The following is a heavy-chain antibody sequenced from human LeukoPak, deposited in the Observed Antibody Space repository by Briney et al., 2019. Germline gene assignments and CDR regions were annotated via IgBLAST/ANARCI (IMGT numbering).Heavy chain of an antibody. V-gene: IGHV1-18*01. CDR3: ARDEGSAGYDILTDNWFDP. CDR2: ISGHNGNT. J-gene: IGHJ5*02. CDR1: GYTFTSYL. Sequence: GASVKVSCKASGYTFTSYLISWVRQVPGQGPEWMGWISGHNGNTDYAQKFKDRVTLTTDTSTSTAYMELRSLRSDDTAVYYCARDEGSAGYDILTDNWFDPWGQGTLVTVSS. D-gene: IGHD3-9*01.